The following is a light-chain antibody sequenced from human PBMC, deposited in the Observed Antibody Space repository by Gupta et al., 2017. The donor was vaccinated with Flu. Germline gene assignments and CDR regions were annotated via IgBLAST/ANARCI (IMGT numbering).Light chain of an antibody. CDR3: AAWDDSLKGWV. CDR2: SDD. J-gene: IGLJ3*02. Sequence: SVLTQPPSASGAPGQRVTISCSGGSSNIGHNTVNWYQQLPGTAPKLLMHSDDQRPSGVPDRFSGSKSGTSASLAISGLQSGDEADYYCAAWDDSLKGWVFGGGTKLTVL. CDR1: SSNIGHNT. V-gene: IGLV1-44*01.